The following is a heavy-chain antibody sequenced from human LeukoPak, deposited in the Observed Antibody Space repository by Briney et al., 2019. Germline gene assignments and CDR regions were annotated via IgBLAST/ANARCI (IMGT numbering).Heavy chain of an antibody. CDR3: ARVDTVGTVNPFY. V-gene: IGHV1-2*02. J-gene: IGHJ4*02. D-gene: IGHD5-12*01. CDR1: GYTFTGYH. CDR2: INPNSGGT. Sequence: ASVKVSCKASGYTFTGYHMHWVRQAPGQGLEWMGWINPNSGGTNYARKFQGRVTMTRDTSISTAYMELSRLRSDDTAVYYCARVDTVGTVNPFYWGQGTLVTVSS.